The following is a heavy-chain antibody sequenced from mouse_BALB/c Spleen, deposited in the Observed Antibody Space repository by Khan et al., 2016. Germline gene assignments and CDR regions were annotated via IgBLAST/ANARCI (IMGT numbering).Heavy chain of an antibody. CDR1: GYSFNRYW. Sequence: QVQLKQSGTELVRPGASVKLSCKASGYSFNRYWMNWVKQRPGQGLEWIGMIHPSDSESRLNQKFKDKATLTVDNSSSIAYMQLSSPTSEDSAVYYCTRSAYGNHPYYAMDYWGQGTSVTVSS. CDR3: TRSAYGNHPYYAMDY. V-gene: IGHV1-61*01. CDR2: IHPSDSES. D-gene: IGHD2-1*01. J-gene: IGHJ4*01.